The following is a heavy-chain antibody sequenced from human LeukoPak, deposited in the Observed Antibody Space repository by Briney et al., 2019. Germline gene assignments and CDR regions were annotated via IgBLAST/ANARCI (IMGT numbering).Heavy chain of an antibody. Sequence: GGSLRLSCVASGFIFSDHYMTWIRQTPGKGLEWMSYISGSGTTVNYAESVMGRFTISRDNAKSSVFLQMNTLRVEDTAVYYCARYVDDAFDVWGRGTLVTVYS. V-gene: IGHV3-11*04. CDR1: GFIFSDHY. CDR3: ARYVDDAFDV. D-gene: IGHD3-10*02. J-gene: IGHJ3*01. CDR2: ISGSGTTV.